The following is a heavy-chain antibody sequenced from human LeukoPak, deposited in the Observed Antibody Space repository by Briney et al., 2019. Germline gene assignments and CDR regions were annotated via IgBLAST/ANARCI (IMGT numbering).Heavy chain of an antibody. CDR3: ARHNYVGAYSDC. Sequence: SETLSLTCTVSGGSISSYYWSWIRQPPGKGLEWIGYIYYSGSTNYNPSLKSRVTISVDTSKNQFSLKLSSVTAADTAVYYCARHNYVGAYSDCWGQGTLVTVSS. D-gene: IGHD1-26*01. CDR1: GGSISSYY. J-gene: IGHJ4*02. CDR2: IYYSGST. V-gene: IGHV4-59*08.